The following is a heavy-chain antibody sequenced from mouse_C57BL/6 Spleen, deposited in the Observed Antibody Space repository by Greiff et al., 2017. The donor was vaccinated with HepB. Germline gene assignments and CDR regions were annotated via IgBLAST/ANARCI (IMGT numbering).Heavy chain of an antibody. CDR3: ARDGYYAMDY. V-gene: IGHV5-17*01. CDR1: GFTFSDYG. D-gene: IGHD2-3*01. J-gene: IGHJ4*01. CDR2: ISSGSSTI. Sequence: EVKLVESGGGLVKPGGSLKLSCAASGFTFSDYGMHWVSQAPEKGLEWVAYISSGSSTIYYADTVKGRFTTSRDNAKNTLFLQMTSLRSEDTAMYYCARDGYYAMDYWGQGTSVTVSS.